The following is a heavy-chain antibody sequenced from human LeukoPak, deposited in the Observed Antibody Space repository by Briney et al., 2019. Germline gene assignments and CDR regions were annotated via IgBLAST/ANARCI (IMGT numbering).Heavy chain of an antibody. CDR1: GGSISSGSYY. Sequence: PSETLSLTCTVSGGSISSGSYYWGWIRQPPGKGLEWIGSIYYSGSTYYNPSLKSRVTISVDTSKNQFSLKLSSVTAADTAVYYCARDTIAAAATSGDYWGQGTLVTVSS. CDR2: IYYSGST. CDR3: ARDTIAAAATSGDY. V-gene: IGHV4-39*07. J-gene: IGHJ4*02. D-gene: IGHD6-13*01.